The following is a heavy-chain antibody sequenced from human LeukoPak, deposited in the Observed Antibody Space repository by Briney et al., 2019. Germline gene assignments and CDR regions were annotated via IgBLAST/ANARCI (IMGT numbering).Heavy chain of an antibody. CDR3: ARGLGYSYGYWYYFDY. D-gene: IGHD5-18*01. CDR2: VNHSGST. V-gene: IGHV4-34*01. CDR1: GGSINNYY. Sequence: TSETLSLTCTVSGGSINNYYWIWIRQPPGKGLEWIGEVNHSGSTNYNPSLKSRVTISVDTSKNQFSLKLSSVTAADTAVYYCARGLGYSYGYWYYFDYWGQGTLVTVSS. J-gene: IGHJ4*02.